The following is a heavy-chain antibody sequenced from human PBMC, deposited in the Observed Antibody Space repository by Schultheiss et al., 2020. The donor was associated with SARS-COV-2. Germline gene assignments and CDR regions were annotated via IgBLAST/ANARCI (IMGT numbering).Heavy chain of an antibody. V-gene: IGHV3-33*01. CDR3: ARGLRNRRGGYTPYYFDY. CDR1: GFTFSSYG. J-gene: IGHJ4*02. D-gene: IGHD3-22*01. CDR2: IWYDGSNK. Sequence: GGSLRLSCAASGFTFSSYGMHWVRQAPGKGLEWVAVIWYDGSNKYYADSVKGRFTISRDNSKNTLYLQMNSLRAEDTAVYYCARGLRNRRGGYTPYYFDYWGQGTLVTVSS.